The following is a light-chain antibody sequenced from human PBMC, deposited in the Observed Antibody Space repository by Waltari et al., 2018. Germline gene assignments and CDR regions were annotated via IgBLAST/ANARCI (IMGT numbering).Light chain of an antibody. V-gene: IGLV2-14*01. J-gene: IGLJ3*02. Sequence: QSALTQPASVSGSPGQSITISCTGSSSDVGGYSYVSWYQQHPGKAPKLMIYEVSYRPSGVSNRFSGSKSGNTASLTISGLQPEDEADYYCSSSTTTSTLVFGGGTKLTVV. CDR3: SSSTTTSTLV. CDR2: EVS. CDR1: SSDVGGYSY.